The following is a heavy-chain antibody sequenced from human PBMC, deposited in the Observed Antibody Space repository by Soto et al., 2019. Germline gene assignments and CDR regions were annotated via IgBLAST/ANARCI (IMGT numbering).Heavy chain of an antibody. CDR1: GYTFTSYY. D-gene: IGHD2-21*02. Sequence: QVQLVQSGAEVKKPGASVKVSCKASGYTFTSYYMHWVRQAPGQGLEWMGIIRPIGGSTTYAQKFKGRVTMTRDTSTSTVYMELSSLRSEDTAVYYCARDIPYCGGVCHDAFDIWGQGTMVTVSS. CDR2: IRPIGGST. J-gene: IGHJ3*02. CDR3: ARDIPYCGGVCHDAFDI. V-gene: IGHV1-46*01.